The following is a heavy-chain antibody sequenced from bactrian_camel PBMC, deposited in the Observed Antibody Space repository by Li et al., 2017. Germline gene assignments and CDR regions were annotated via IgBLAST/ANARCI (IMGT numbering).Heavy chain of an antibody. Sequence: VQLVESGGGLVQPGVSLRLSCTDSGFTFSSYAMSWVRQAPGKERELVSTISSDGTTSYADSVKGRFTISQDNGKNMLYLQMNSLITEDTAVYYCAAGCAYGGSRDFGYWGQGTQVTVS. J-gene: IGHJ6*01. CDR3: AAGCAYGGSRDFGY. D-gene: IGHD6*01. V-gene: IGHV3S67*01. CDR2: ISSDGTT. CDR1: GFTFSSYA.